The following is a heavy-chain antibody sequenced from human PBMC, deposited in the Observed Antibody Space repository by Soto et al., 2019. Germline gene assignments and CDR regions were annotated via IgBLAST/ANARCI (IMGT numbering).Heavy chain of an antibody. J-gene: IGHJ5*02. CDR1: GGSISSYY. CDR2: IYYSGST. CDR3: ARQLEIWRNSGYGYWFDP. V-gene: IGHV4-59*08. Sequence: SETLSLTCTVSGGSISSYYWSWIRQPPGKGLEWIGYIYYSGSTNYNPSLKSRVTISVDTSKNQFSLKLSSVTAADTAVYYCARQLEIWRNSGYGYWFDPWGQGTLVTVSS. D-gene: IGHD5-12*01.